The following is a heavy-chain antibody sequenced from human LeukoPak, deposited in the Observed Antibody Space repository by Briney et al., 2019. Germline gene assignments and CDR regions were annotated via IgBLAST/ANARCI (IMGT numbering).Heavy chain of an antibody. Sequence: GGSLRLSCAASGFTFSSYEMNWVRQAPGKGLEWVSYISSSGSTIYYADSVKGRFTISRDNAKNSLYLQMNSLRAEDTAVYYCAKDRVSYYDFWSGYYDWGQGTLVTVSS. CDR1: GFTFSSYE. J-gene: IGHJ4*02. CDR3: AKDRVSYYDFWSGYYD. D-gene: IGHD3-3*01. V-gene: IGHV3-48*03. CDR2: ISSSGSTI.